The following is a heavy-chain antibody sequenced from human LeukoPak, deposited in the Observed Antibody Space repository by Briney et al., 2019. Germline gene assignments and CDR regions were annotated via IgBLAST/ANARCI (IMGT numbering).Heavy chain of an antibody. V-gene: IGHV3-23*01. CDR3: AKDQWYYYDSSGYYPLDY. CDR2: ISGSGGST. J-gene: IGHJ4*02. CDR1: GFTFSSYA. Sequence: GGSLRLPCAASGFTFSSYAMSWVRQAPGKGLEWVSAISGSGGSTYYADSVKGRFTISRDNSKNTLYLQMNSLRAEDTAVYYCAKDQWYYYDSSGYYPLDYWGQGTLVTVSS. D-gene: IGHD3-22*01.